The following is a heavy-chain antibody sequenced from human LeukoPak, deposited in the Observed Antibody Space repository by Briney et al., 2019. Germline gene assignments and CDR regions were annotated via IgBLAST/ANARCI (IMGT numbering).Heavy chain of an antibody. D-gene: IGHD3-3*01. V-gene: IGHV4-30-4*08. CDR3: ARTSTYYDFWSGYRDFEY. CDR2: IYYSGST. CDR1: GGSISSGDYY. J-gene: IGHJ4*02. Sequence: SETLSLTCTVSGGSISSGDYYWRWIRQPPGKGLEWIGYIYYSGSTYYNPSLKSRVTISLDTSKNQFSLNLSSVTAADTAVYYCARTSTYYDFWSGYRDFEYWGQGTLVTVSS.